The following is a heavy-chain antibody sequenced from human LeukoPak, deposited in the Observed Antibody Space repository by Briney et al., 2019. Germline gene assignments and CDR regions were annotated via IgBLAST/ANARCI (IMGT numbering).Heavy chain of an antibody. D-gene: IGHD1-26*01. CDR1: GFTVSSNY. CDR2: IYSGGST. J-gene: IGHJ6*02. CDR3: ARERRGWANGMDV. V-gene: IGHV3-53*04. Sequence: GGSLRLSCAASGFTVSSNYMSWVRQAPGKGLGGVSVIYSGGSTYYADSVKGRFTISRHNSKNTLYLQMNSLRAEDTAVYYCARERRGWANGMDVWGQGTTVTVSS.